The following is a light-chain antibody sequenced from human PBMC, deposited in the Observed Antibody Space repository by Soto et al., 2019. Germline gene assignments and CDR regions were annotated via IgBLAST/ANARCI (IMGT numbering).Light chain of an antibody. V-gene: IGKV1-39*01. J-gene: IGKJ2*01. CDR2: AAS. CDR1: QSISSY. Sequence: DIQMTQSPSSLSASVGDRVTITCRASQSISSYLNWYQQKPGKAPKLLIYAASSLQSGGPSRFSGSGSGTDFTLTISSMQPEDFATYYCQQSYSTPRVYTFGQGTKLEIK. CDR3: QQSYSTPRVYT.